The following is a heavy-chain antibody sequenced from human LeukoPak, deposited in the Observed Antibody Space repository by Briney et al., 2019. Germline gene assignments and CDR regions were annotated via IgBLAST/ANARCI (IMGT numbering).Heavy chain of an antibody. CDR2: ISSSRTTM. Sequence: GGSLRLSCASSGFTFSDYYMSWIRQTAGEGLEWVSYISSSRTTMEYAKSVKGRFTISRDNAKDSLYLQMNSLEAEDTAVYYCAKGHTYGMIWGQGTLVSVSS. D-gene: IGHD2-8*01. J-gene: IGHJ4*02. CDR3: AKGHTYGMI. V-gene: IGHV3-11*01. CDR1: GFTFSDYY.